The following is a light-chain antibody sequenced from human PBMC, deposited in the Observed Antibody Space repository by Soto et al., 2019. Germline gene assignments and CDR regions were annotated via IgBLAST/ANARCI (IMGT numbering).Light chain of an antibody. Sequence: QSALTQPASVSGSPGQSITISCTGTSSDVGGYNYVSWYQQHPGKAPKPMIYDVSNRPSGVSNRFSGSKSGNTASLTISGPQAEDEADYYCSSYTSSNYVFGTGTKLTVL. CDR2: DVS. V-gene: IGLV2-14*01. J-gene: IGLJ1*01. CDR3: SSYTSSNYV. CDR1: SSDVGGYNY.